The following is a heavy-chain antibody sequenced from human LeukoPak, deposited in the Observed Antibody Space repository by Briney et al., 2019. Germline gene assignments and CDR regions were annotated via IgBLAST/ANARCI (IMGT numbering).Heavy chain of an antibody. D-gene: IGHD6-19*01. J-gene: IGHJ3*02. CDR1: GGSFSDYY. V-gene: IGHV4-34*01. CDR2: INHRGST. CDR3: ATYSTGFDI. Sequence: SETLSFTCAVYGGSFSDYYWTWIRQPPGKGLEWIGEINHRGSTHYNPSLKSQVTISVDTSKKQFSLKLSSVTAADTAVYYCATYSTGFDIWGQGTVVTVSS.